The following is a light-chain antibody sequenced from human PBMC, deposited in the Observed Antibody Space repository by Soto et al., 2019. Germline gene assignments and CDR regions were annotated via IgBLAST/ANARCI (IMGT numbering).Light chain of an antibody. CDR3: QQSYSGPIT. V-gene: IGKV1-39*01. Sequence: DYQMTQSPSSLSASVGDRVTITCRASQTIYNYLNWYQQKPGKGPKLLISAASVLQSGVPSRFSGSGFGTDFIFTISDLQPEDFAAYYCQQSYSGPITFGQRTRLDIK. CDR2: AAS. J-gene: IGKJ5*01. CDR1: QTIYNY.